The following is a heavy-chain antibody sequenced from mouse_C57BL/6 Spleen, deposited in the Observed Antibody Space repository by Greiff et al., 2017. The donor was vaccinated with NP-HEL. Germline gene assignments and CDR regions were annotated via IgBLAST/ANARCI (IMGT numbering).Heavy chain of an antibody. V-gene: IGHV1-52*01. CDR3: ARANWDEGGFDY. CDR2: IDPSDSET. CDR1: GYTFTSYW. J-gene: IGHJ2*01. D-gene: IGHD4-1*01. Sequence: QVQLQQPGAELVRPGSSVKLSCKASGYTFTSYWMHWVKQRPIQGLEWIGNIDPSDSETHYIQKFKDKATLTVDKSSSTAYMQLSSLTSEDSAVYYCARANWDEGGFDYWGQGTTLTVSS.